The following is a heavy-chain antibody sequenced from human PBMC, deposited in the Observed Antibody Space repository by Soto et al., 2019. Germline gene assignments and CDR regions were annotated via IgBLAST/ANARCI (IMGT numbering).Heavy chain of an antibody. CDR3: ARVPIGESGTYYFDY. CDR2: INHSGST. V-gene: IGHV4-34*01. CDR1: GGSFSGYY. Sequence: SETLSLTCAVYGGSFSGYYWSWIRQPPGKGLEWIGEINHSGSTNYNPSLKSRVTISVDTSKNQFSLKLSSVTAADTAVYYCARVPIGESGTYYFDYWGQGKLVTVS. J-gene: IGHJ4*02. D-gene: IGHD1-26*01.